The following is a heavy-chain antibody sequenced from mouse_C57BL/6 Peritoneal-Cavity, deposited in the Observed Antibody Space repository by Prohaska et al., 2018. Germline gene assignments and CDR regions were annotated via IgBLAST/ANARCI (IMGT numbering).Heavy chain of an antibody. CDR2: INYDGSST. D-gene: IGHD4-1*01. J-gene: IGHJ1*03. CDR3: ARGGLAGTDWDLDV. Sequence: EVKLVESEGGSVQPGSSMKLSCTASGFTFSDYYMAWVRQVPEKSLEWVANINYDGSSTYYLDSLKSRFMISRDNAKNMLYLQMSRQKSEETATYYGARGGLAGTDWDLDVWGTGTTVTVSS. V-gene: IGHV5-16*01. CDR1: GFTFSDYY.